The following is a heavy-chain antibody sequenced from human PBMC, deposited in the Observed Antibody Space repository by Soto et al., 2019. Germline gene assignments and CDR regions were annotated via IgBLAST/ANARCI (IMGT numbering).Heavy chain of an antibody. V-gene: IGHV3-30-3*01. CDR1: GFTFSSYA. Sequence: QVQLVESGGGVVQPGRSLRLSCAASGFTFSSYAMHWVRQAPGKGLEWVAVISYDGSNKYYADSVKGRFTISRDNSKNTRYLQMNSLRDEDTAVSSCARDRFAIAGDYWGQGTLVTVSS. J-gene: IGHJ4*02. CDR3: ARDRFAIAGDY. D-gene: IGHD6-13*01. CDR2: ISYDGSNK.